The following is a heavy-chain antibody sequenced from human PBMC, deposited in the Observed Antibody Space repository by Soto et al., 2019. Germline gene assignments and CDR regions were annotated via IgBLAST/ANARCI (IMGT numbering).Heavy chain of an antibody. CDR2: INPNSGGT. D-gene: IGHD3-3*01. CDR1: GYTFTGYY. CDR3: ARSTYYDFWSGYFVY. V-gene: IGHV1-2*04. J-gene: IGHJ4*02. Sequence: ASVKVSSKASGYTFTGYYMHWVRQAPGQGLEWMGWINPNSGGTNYAQKFQGWVTMTRDTSISTAYMELSRLRSDDTAVYYCARSTYYDFWSGYFVYWGQGTLVTVSS.